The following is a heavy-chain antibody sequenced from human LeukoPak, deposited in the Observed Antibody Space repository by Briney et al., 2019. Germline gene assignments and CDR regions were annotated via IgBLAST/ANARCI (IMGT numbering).Heavy chain of an antibody. CDR1: GFTFSIYA. J-gene: IGHJ4*02. Sequence: GGSLRLSCAASGFTFSIYAMSWVRQAPGKGLQWVSSITSRGESTWYVDSVEGRSTITRDNSENTLYLQMHSLRAEDTAVYYCARDRPNYYGSDGHYYRRDGDYWGRGTLVSVSS. CDR3: ARDRPNYYGSDGHYYRRDGDY. CDR2: ITSRGEST. D-gene: IGHD3-22*01. V-gene: IGHV3-23*01.